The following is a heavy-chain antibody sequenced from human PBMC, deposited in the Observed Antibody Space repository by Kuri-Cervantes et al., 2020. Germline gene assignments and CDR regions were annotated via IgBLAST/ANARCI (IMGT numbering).Heavy chain of an antibody. V-gene: IGHV1-58*01. D-gene: IGHD5/OR15-5a*01. J-gene: IGHJ4*02. CDR2: IVVGSGNT. Sequence: SVKVSCKASGFSLRTSAVQWVRQARGQRLEWIGWIVVGSGNTNYAQKFQERVTFTRDKSTSTAYMELRSLRSEDTAVYYCAAGPSTPLAGDYWGQGALVTVSS. CDR1: GFSLRTSA. CDR3: AAGPSTPLAGDY.